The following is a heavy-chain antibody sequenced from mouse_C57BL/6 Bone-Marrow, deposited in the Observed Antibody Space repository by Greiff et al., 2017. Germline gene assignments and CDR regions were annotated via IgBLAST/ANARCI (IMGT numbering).Heavy chain of an antibody. CDR1: GYTFTSYW. CDR2: IFPGSGST. Sequence: VQLQQPGAEFVKPGASVKMSCKASGYTFTSYWITWVKQGPGQGLEWFGDIFPGSGSTNYNEKFKSKATLTVDTSSSTAYMQLSSLTSEDSAVYYCARGDYGSSVFDYWGQGTTLAVSS. V-gene: IGHV1-55*01. J-gene: IGHJ2*01. D-gene: IGHD1-1*01. CDR3: ARGDYGSSVFDY.